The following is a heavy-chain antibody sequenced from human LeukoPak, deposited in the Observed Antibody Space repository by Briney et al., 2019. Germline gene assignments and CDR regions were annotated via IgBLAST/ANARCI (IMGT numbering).Heavy chain of an antibody. Sequence: PGGSLRLSCAASGFTFSSYSMMWVRQAPGKGLEWVSYISSSSTTIHYADSVKGRFTISRDNAKNSVYLQMNSLRAEDTAVYYCARAHNWKYGSFDFWGQGTLVTVSS. J-gene: IGHJ4*02. D-gene: IGHD1-7*01. V-gene: IGHV3-48*01. CDR2: ISSSSTTI. CDR1: GFTFSSYS. CDR3: ARAHNWKYGSFDF.